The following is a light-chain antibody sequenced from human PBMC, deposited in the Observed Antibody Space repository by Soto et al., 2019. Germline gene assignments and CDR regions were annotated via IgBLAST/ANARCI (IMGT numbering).Light chain of an antibody. CDR3: QHYDTLS. V-gene: IGKV4-1*01. Sequence: DIVMTQSPDSLAVSLGERATINCESSQSVLFTSNNKNYLAWYQQKPGQPPKLLLSWASARESGVPERFSGSGSGTLFTLSISSLQAEDVAVYYCQHYDTLSFGQGTRLEIK. CDR2: WAS. J-gene: IGKJ5*01. CDR1: QSVLFTSNNKNY.